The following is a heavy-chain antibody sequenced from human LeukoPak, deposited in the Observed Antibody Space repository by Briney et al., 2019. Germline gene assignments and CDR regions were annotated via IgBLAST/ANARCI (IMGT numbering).Heavy chain of an antibody. D-gene: IGHD3-10*01. V-gene: IGHV3-23*01. CDR3: AKDLNYYGSGAFDY. CDR1: GFIFSNYA. Sequence: GGSLRLSCAASGFIFSNYAIHWVRQPPGKGLEWVSGISPSGGITYYADSVKGRFTISRDNSKNTLYLQMNSLRAEDTAVYYCAKDLNYYGSGAFDYWGQGTLVTVSS. CDR2: ISPSGGIT. J-gene: IGHJ4*02.